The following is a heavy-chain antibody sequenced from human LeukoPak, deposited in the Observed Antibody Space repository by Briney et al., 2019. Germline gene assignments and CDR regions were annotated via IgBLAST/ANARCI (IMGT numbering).Heavy chain of an antibody. J-gene: IGHJ4*02. CDR3: TRPSYDSSVSGVVY. V-gene: IGHV3-73*01. D-gene: IGHD3-22*01. CDR1: GFTFSGSA. Sequence: PGGSLRLSCATSGFTFSGSAIHWVRQASGKGLEWVGRIRSIANSYATTDVASVRGRFSISRDDSKNTAYLQMNSLKTEDTAVYYCTRPSYDSSVSGVVYGGQGTLVTVSS. CDR2: IRSIANSYAT.